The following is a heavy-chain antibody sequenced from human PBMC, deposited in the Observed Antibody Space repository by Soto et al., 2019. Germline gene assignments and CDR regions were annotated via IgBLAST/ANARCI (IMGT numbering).Heavy chain of an antibody. CDR2: IYPGDSDT. J-gene: IGHJ4*02. CDR3: AGLGLTPYAPDY. V-gene: IGHV5-51*01. D-gene: IGHD3-9*01. Sequence: GESLKISCKGSGNSFTTFWIAWVRHLPGKGLEWMGMIYPGDSDTRYSPSFQGQVTISADKSISTAYLQWGSLMASDTAIYYCAGLGLTPYAPDYWGQGTLVTVSS. CDR1: GNSFTTFW.